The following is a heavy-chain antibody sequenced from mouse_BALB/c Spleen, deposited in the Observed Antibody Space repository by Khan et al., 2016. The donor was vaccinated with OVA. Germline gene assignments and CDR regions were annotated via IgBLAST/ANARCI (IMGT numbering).Heavy chain of an antibody. Sequence: VQLQESGAELVRPGVSVKISCKGSGYKFTDFAMHWVKQSHAKSLEWIGVISTYYGDATYNQKFKDKATMTVDKSSTTAYMELARLTSEDSAIXYCVRGRGNSRFAYWGQGTLVTVSA. CDR2: ISTYYGDA. CDR3: VRGRGNSRFAY. CDR1: GYKFTDFA. D-gene: IGHD2-1*01. V-gene: IGHV1S137*01. J-gene: IGHJ3*01.